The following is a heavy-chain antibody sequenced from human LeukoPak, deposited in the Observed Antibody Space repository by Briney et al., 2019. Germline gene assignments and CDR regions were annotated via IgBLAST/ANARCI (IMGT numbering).Heavy chain of an antibody. V-gene: IGHV3-21*01. CDR1: GFTFSSYS. D-gene: IGHD3-10*01. CDR3: ARAQERRQSHYGSGSYYNYYGMDV. J-gene: IGHJ6*02. CDR2: ISSSSSYI. Sequence: AGGSLRLSCAASGFTFSSYSMNWVRQAPGKGLEWVSSISSSSSYIYYADSVKGRFTISRDNAKNSLYLQMNSLRAEDTAVYYCARAQERRQSHYGSGSYYNYYGMDVWGQGTTVTVSS.